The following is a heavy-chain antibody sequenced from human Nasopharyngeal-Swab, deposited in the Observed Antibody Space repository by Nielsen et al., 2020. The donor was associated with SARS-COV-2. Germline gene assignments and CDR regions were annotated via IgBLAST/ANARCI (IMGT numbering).Heavy chain of an antibody. CDR2: ISSSSSYI. J-gene: IGHJ5*02. Sequence: VRQAPGKGLEWVSSISSSSSYIYYADSVKGRFTISRDNAKNTLYLQMNSLRAEDTAVYYCARDPMWEQQLLFDPWGQGTLVTVSS. CDR3: ARDPMWEQQLLFDP. V-gene: IGHV3-21*01. D-gene: IGHD6-13*01.